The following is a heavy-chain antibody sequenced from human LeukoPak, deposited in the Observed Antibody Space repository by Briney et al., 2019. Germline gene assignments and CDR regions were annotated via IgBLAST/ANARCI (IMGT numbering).Heavy chain of an antibody. V-gene: IGHV3-23*01. Sequence: GGSLRLSCAASGFTLITYAMSWVRQAQGKGLEWVSGISGSGTGGRTYYADSVKGRFTISRDNSKNTLYLQMNSLRAEDTAVYYCAKAGSIRFDYWGQGTLVTVSS. CDR3: AKAGSIRFDY. CDR2: ISGSGTGGRT. J-gene: IGHJ4*02. D-gene: IGHD1-26*01. CDR1: GFTLITYA.